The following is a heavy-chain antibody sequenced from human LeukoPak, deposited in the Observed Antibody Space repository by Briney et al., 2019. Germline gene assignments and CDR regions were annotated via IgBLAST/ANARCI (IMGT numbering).Heavy chain of an antibody. CDR3: AKQEGPRGYSYAFYFDY. J-gene: IGHJ4*02. CDR1: GFTFSSYA. V-gene: IGHV3-23*01. CDR2: ISGSGGST. Sequence: GGSLRLSCAASGFTFSSYAMSWVRQAPGKGLEWVSAISGSGGSTYYADSVKGRFTISRDNSKNTLYLQMNSLRAEDTAVYYCAKQEGPRGYSYAFYFDYWGQGTLVTVSS. D-gene: IGHD5-18*01.